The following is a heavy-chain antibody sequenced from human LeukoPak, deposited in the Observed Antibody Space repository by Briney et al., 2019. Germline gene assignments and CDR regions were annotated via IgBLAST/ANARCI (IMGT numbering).Heavy chain of an antibody. CDR3: AKPYSGTILTGWFDP. CDR2: IIGSGGST. D-gene: IGHD3-9*01. J-gene: IGHJ5*02. CDR1: GFTFSSYA. Sequence: GGSLRLSCAASGFTFSSYAMTWVRQAPGKGLEWVSIIIGSGGSTSYADSVKGRFTISRDNSKDTLYLQMNSLRAEDTALYYCAKPYSGTILTGWFDPWGQGTLVTVSS. V-gene: IGHV3-23*01.